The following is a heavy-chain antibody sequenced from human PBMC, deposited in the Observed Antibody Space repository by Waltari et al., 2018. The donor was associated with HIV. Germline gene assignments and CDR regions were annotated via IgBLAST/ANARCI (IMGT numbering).Heavy chain of an antibody. CDR2: IYYRGGT. V-gene: IGHV4-30-4*01. J-gene: IGHJ6*02. D-gene: IGHD3-3*01. CDR1: GGSISSGDYY. Sequence: QVQLQESGPGLVKPSQTLSLTCTVSGGSISSGDYYWSWIRQPPGKGLEWIGDIYYRGGTYYNPSLKSRVTISVDTSKNQFSLKLSSVTAADTAVYYCARDCCDFWSGYSRHYYYGMDVWGQGTTVTVSS. CDR3: ARDCCDFWSGYSRHYYYGMDV.